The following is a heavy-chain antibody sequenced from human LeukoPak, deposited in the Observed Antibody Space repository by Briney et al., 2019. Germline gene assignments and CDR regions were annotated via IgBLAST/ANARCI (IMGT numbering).Heavy chain of an antibody. D-gene: IGHD3-3*01. CDR1: GYSISSGYY. Sequence: SETLSLTCTVSGYSISSGYYWGWIRQPPGKGLEWIGSIYHSGSTYYNPSLKSRVTISVDKSKNQFSLRLSSVTAADTAVYYCARVEYYASYYYYYYMDVWGKGTTVTVSS. CDR3: ARVEYYASYYYYYYMDV. CDR2: IYHSGST. J-gene: IGHJ6*03. V-gene: IGHV4-38-2*02.